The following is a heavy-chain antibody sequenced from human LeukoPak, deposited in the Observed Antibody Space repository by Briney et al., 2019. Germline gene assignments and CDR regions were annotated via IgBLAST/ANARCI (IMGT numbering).Heavy chain of an antibody. D-gene: IGHD4-17*01. Sequence: EASVKVSCTASGGTFSSYAISWVRQAPGQGLEWMGWINAGNGNTKYSQKFQGRVTITRDTSASTAYMELSSLRSEDTAVYYCARDRYGLADYWGQGTLVTVSS. CDR2: INAGNGNT. CDR3: ARDRYGLADY. J-gene: IGHJ4*02. CDR1: GGTFSSYA. V-gene: IGHV1-3*01.